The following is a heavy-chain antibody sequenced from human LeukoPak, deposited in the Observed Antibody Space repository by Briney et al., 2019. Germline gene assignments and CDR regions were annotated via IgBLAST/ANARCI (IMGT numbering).Heavy chain of an antibody. D-gene: IGHD3-22*01. Sequence: ASVNVSCKASGYTFTSYGISWVRQAPGQGLEWMGWISAYNGNTNYAQKLQGRVTMTTDTSTSTAYMELRSLRSDDTAVYYCATEESYYYDSSGLYYWGQGTLVTVSS. J-gene: IGHJ4*02. CDR1: GYTFTSYG. CDR3: ATEESYYYDSSGLYY. CDR2: ISAYNGNT. V-gene: IGHV1-18*01.